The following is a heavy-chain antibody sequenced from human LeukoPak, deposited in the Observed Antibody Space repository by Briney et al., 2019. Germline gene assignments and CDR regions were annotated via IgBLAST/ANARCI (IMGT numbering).Heavy chain of an antibody. CDR1: GFAFSNYA. Sequence: GGSLRLSCATSGFAFSNYAMSWFRQARGRGLEWVSGISGVNKYYADSVKGRFTISRVNSKNVLYVQMNRLRVEDTAVYFCAKDVCTSPRCLLYSDSWGQGTLVTVSS. V-gene: IGHV3-23*01. J-gene: IGHJ4*02. CDR3: AKDVCTSPRCLLYSDS. CDR2: ISGVNK. D-gene: IGHD2-8*01.